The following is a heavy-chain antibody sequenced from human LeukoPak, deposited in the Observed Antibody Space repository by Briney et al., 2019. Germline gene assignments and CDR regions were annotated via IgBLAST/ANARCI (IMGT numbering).Heavy chain of an antibody. CDR3: AKSVGYGVYNWFDP. Sequence: GGSLRLSCAASGFTFSSYAMSWVRQAPGKGLEWVSAISGSGGGTYYADSVKGRFIISRDNSKNTLYLQMNSLRAEDTAVYYCAKSVGYGVYNWFDPWGQGTLVTVSS. CDR2: ISGSGGGT. J-gene: IGHJ5*02. D-gene: IGHD5-18*01. CDR1: GFTFSSYA. V-gene: IGHV3-23*01.